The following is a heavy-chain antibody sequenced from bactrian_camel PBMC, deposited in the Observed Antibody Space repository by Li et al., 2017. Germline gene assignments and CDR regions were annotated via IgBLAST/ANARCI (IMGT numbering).Heavy chain of an antibody. CDR3: VRDPTVEGTWSFAD. D-gene: IGHD1*01. J-gene: IGHJ4*01. V-gene: IGHV3S5*01. CDR1: GFAFSTYY. Sequence: QLVESGGGLVQPGGSLRLSCAASGFAFSTYYMSWVRQAPGKGLDWVSTISDDGTDTYYADSVKGRFTISRDNAKNTVYLQMNSLKPEDTALYHCVRDPTVEGTWSFADWGQGTQVTVS. CDR2: ISDDGTDT.